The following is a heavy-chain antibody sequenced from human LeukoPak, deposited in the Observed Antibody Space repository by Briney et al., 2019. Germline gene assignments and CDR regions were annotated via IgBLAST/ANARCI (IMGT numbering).Heavy chain of an antibody. CDR3: ARDRNYDSSGYYYPYFDY. D-gene: IGHD3-22*01. CDR2: IKQDGSEK. Sequence: GGSLRLSCIASGFTSSSYWMSWVRQAPGKGLEWVANIKQDGSEKYYVDSVKGRFTISRDNAKNSLSLQMNSLRAEDTALYYCARDRNYDSSGYYYPYFDYWGQGTLVTVSS. V-gene: IGHV3-7*05. J-gene: IGHJ4*02. CDR1: GFTSSSYW.